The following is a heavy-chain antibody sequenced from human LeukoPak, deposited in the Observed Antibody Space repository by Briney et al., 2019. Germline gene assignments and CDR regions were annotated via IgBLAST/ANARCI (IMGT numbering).Heavy chain of an antibody. V-gene: IGHV4-34*01. D-gene: IGHD6-13*01. Sequence: SETLSLTCTVSGGSISSYYWSWIRQPAGKGLEWIGEINHSGSTNYNSSLKSRVTISVDTSKNQFSLKLNSVTAADTAVYYCATRPDIAATGPGWFDPWGQGTLVTVSS. CDR3: ATRPDIAATGPGWFDP. CDR1: GGSISSYY. J-gene: IGHJ5*02. CDR2: INHSGST.